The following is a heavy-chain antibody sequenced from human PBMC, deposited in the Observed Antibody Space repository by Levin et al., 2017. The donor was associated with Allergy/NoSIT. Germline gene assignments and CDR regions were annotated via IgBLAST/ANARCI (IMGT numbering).Heavy chain of an antibody. CDR1: GVSITSKNYY. V-gene: IGHV4-39*01. Sequence: SQTLSLTCTVSGVSITSKNYYWGWIRQPPGKGLEWIGSIYYSGNTYYNPSLKSPVTISLDTSKNQFSLKLSSVTAADTAVYYCARHMGPFYDFWSGYYREFDYWGQGTLVTVSS. CDR2: IYYSGNT. J-gene: IGHJ4*02. CDR3: ARHMGPFYDFWSGYYREFDY. D-gene: IGHD3-3*01.